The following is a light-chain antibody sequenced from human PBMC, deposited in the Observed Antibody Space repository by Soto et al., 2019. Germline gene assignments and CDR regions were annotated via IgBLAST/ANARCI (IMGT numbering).Light chain of an antibody. CDR3: QQLNGFPRYT. J-gene: IGKJ2*01. V-gene: IGKV1-5*01. Sequence: DFQMTQSPSTLSASVGDRVTITCRASQNIRSRLAWFQQKPGKAPKLLIYDASTVQDGVPSRFTGSGSGTEFSLVISRLQPEDFATYYCQQLNGFPRYTFGQGTTVDI. CDR2: DAS. CDR1: QNIRSR.